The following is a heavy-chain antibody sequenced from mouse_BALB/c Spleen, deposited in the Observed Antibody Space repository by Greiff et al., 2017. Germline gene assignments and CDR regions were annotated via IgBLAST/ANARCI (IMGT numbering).Heavy chain of an antibody. CDR3: ARSGDDYPFAY. D-gene: IGHD2-4*01. Sequence: QVQLQQSGAELAKPGASVKMSCKASGYTFTSYWMHWVKQRPGQGLEWIGYINPSTGYTEYNQKFKDKATLTADKSSSTAYMQLSSLTSEDSAVYYCARSGDDYPFAYWGQGTLVTVSA. J-gene: IGHJ3*01. CDR1: GYTFTSYW. CDR2: INPSTGYT. V-gene: IGHV1-7*01.